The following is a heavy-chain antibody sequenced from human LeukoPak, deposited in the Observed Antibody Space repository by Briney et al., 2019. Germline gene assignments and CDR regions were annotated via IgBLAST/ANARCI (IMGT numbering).Heavy chain of an antibody. D-gene: IGHD2-15*01. CDR3: VRYSLKDAFDI. J-gene: IGHJ3*02. Sequence: ASVKVSCKVSGYTLTELSMHWVRQAPGQGLEWMGWINPNSGGTNYAQKFQGRVTMTRDTSISTAYMELSRLRSDDTAVYYCVRYSLKDAFDIWGQGTMVTVSS. V-gene: IGHV1-2*02. CDR2: INPNSGGT. CDR1: GYTLTELS.